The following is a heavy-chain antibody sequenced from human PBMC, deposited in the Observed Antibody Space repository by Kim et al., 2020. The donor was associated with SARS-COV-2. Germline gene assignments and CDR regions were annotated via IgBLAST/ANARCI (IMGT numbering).Heavy chain of an antibody. CDR1: GYTFTGYY. D-gene: IGHD6-19*01. CDR2: INPNSGGT. Sequence: ASVKVSCKASGYTFTGYYMHWVRQAPGQGLEWMGWINPNSGGTNYAQKFQGRVTMTRDTSISTAYMELSRLRSDDTAVYYCAREGYSSGSVHDWYFDLWGRGTLVTVSS. J-gene: IGHJ2*01. V-gene: IGHV1-2*02. CDR3: AREGYSSGSVHDWYFDL.